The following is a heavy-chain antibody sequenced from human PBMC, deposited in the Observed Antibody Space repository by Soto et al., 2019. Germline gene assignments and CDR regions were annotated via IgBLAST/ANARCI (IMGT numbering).Heavy chain of an antibody. CDR2: IYWDDDK. J-gene: IGHJ5*02. D-gene: IGHD3-10*01. CDR3: AHRVYGSGTHGRWFDP. Sequence: SGPTLVNPTQTLTLICTFSGFSLSTSGVGVGWIRQPPGKALEWLALIYWDDDKRYSPSLKSRLTITKDTSKNQVVITMTNMDPVDTATYYCAHRVYGSGTHGRWFDPWGQGDLVTVSS. V-gene: IGHV2-5*02. CDR1: GFSLSTSGVG.